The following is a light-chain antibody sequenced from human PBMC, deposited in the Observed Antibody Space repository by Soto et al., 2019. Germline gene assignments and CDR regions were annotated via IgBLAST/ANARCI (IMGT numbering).Light chain of an antibody. V-gene: IGKV3-20*01. J-gene: IGKJ5*01. CDR1: QYVSNK. CDR2: DAS. Sequence: EIVMTQSPATLSVSPGETATLSCRASQYVSNKVAWYQQKPGQAPSLLIYDASSRATGIPARFSGSGSGTDFTLTISRLEPEDFAVYYCQQHGSSPITFGQGTRLEIK. CDR3: QQHGSSPIT.